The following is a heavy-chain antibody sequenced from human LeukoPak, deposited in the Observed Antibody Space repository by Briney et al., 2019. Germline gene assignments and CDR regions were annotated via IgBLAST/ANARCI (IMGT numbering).Heavy chain of an antibody. CDR2: IYYSGAT. CDR1: GGSISNYY. V-gene: IGHV4-59*08. Sequence: ETLSLTCTVSGGSISNYYWSWIRQSPGKGLEWIGHIYYSGATKYNPSLKSRITISVDTSKNQFSLMLSSVTAADTAVYYCARFGITVVRGGKYYFDYWGQGTLVTVSS. CDR3: ARFGITVVRGGKYYFDY. D-gene: IGHD3-10*01. J-gene: IGHJ4*02.